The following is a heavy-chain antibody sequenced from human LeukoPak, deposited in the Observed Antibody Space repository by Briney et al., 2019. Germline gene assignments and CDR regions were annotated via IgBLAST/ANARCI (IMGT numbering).Heavy chain of an antibody. D-gene: IGHD3-3*01. CDR3: AMTYDFWSGYPG. CDR1: GFTFSTSA. CDR2: VSDSGDYT. Sequence: GGSLRLSCVTSGFTFSTSAMGWVRQAPGTGLEWVSVVSDSGDYTSYADSVRGRFRISRDNSENKLYLQMNSLRTEDTAIYYCAMTYDFWSGYPGWGQGTLVTVSS. J-gene: IGHJ4*02. V-gene: IGHV3-23*01.